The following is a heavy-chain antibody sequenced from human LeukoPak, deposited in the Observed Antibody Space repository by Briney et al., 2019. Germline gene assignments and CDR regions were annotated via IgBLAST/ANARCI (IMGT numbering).Heavy chain of an antibody. CDR3: ARALEGSGYYYSAGYWFDP. CDR2: MNPNSGNT. CDR1: GYTFTSYD. V-gene: IGHV1-8*01. J-gene: IGHJ5*02. Sequence: GASVKVSCKASGYTFTSYDINWVRQATGQGLEWMGWMNPNSGNTGYAQKFQGRVTMTRNTSISTAYMELSSLRSEDTAVYYCARALEGSGYYYSAGYWFDPWGQGTLVTVSS. D-gene: IGHD3-22*01.